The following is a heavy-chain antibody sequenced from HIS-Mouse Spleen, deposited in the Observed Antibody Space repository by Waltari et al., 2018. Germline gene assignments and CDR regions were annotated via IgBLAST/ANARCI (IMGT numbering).Heavy chain of an antibody. CDR2: IYYREST. Sequence: QVQLQESGPGLVKPSQTLSLTCTVSGGSISSGDYYWSWIRQPPGKGLEWIGYIYYRESTYYNPSLTSRVTVSVDTSKNQFSLKLSSVTAADTAVYYCARVTSTVTTGGWFDPWGQGTLVTVSS. V-gene: IGHV4-30-4*01. CDR1: GGSISSGDYY. D-gene: IGHD4-17*01. J-gene: IGHJ5*02. CDR3: ARVTSTVTTGGWFDP.